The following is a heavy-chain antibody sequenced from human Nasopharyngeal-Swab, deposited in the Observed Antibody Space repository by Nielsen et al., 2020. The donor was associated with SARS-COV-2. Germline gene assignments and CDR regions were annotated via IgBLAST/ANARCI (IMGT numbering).Heavy chain of an antibody. V-gene: IGHV3-23*01. CDR3: AKLSTTVVTPAFDY. Sequence: GESLKISCAASGFTFSSYAMSWVRQAPGKGLEWVSAISGSGGSTYYADSVKGRFTISRDISKNTLYLQMNSLRAEDTAVYYCAKLSTTVVTPAFDYWGQGTLVTVSS. CDR1: GFTFSSYA. J-gene: IGHJ4*02. CDR2: ISGSGGST. D-gene: IGHD4-23*01.